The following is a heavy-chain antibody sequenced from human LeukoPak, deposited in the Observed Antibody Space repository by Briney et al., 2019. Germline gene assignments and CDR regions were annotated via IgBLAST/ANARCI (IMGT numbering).Heavy chain of an antibody. J-gene: IGHJ4*02. CDR2: IYHSGTT. D-gene: IGHD2-15*01. CDR1: GGSFSGYY. CDR3: ARVVAAAYYFDY. Sequence: SETLSLTCAVYGGSFSGYYWGWIRQPPGKGLEWIGSIYHSGTTYYNPSLKSRVTISVDTSKNQFSLKLTSVTAADTAVYYCARVVAAAYYFDYWGQGTLVTVSS. V-gene: IGHV4-38-2*01.